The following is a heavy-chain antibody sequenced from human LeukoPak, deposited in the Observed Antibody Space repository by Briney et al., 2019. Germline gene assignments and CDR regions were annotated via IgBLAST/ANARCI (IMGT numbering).Heavy chain of an antibody. CDR1: GYRFISYW. V-gene: IGHV5-51*01. CDR2: IYPGDSDT. D-gene: IGHD6-13*01. Sequence: GESLKISCKGSGYRFISYWIGWVRQMPGKGLEWMGIIYPGDSDTRYSPSFQGQVTISADKSISTAYLQWSSLKASDTAMYYCARQKVYGITEVGPAISYYYYYMDVWGKGTTVTISS. CDR3: ARQKVYGITEVGPAISYYYYYMDV. J-gene: IGHJ6*03.